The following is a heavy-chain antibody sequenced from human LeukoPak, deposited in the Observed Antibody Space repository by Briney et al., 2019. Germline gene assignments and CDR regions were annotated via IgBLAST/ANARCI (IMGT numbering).Heavy chain of an antibody. Sequence: GASVKVSCKASGYTFTGYYMHWVRQAPGQGLEWMGWINPNSGGTNYAQKFQGRVTMARDTSISTAYMELSRLRSDGTAVYYCARSQSITMVRGANYWGQGTLVTVSS. J-gene: IGHJ4*02. CDR2: INPNSGGT. CDR3: ARSQSITMVRGANY. D-gene: IGHD3-10*01. CDR1: GYTFTGYY. V-gene: IGHV1-2*02.